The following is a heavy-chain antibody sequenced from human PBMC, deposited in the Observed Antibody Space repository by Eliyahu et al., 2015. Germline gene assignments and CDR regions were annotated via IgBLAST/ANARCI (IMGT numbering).Heavy chain of an antibody. D-gene: IGHD2-15*01. CDR1: GFTFSSYA. CDR3: AKSDRHCSGASCRTAIYYYYAMDV. J-gene: IGHJ6*02. V-gene: IGHV3-23*04. Sequence: EVQLVESGGDLVQPGGSLRLSCGASGFTFSSYAMNWVRXAPGKGLEWVSAISGSGGITYYAASVKGRFTISRDNSKNTLYLQMNSLRAEDTAVYYCAKSDRHCSGASCRTAIYYYYAMDVWGQGTTVTVSS. CDR2: ISGSGGIT.